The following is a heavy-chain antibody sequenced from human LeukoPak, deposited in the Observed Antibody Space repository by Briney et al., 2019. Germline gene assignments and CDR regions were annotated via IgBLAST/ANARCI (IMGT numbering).Heavy chain of an antibody. J-gene: IGHJ4*02. Sequence: PSETLSLTCTVSGGSISSSSYYWGWIRQPPGKGLEWIGSIYYSGSTYYNPSLKSRVTISVDTSKNQFSLKLSSVTAADTAVYYCARDRLYSSGCLDYWGQGTLVTVSS. D-gene: IGHD6-19*01. CDR1: GGSISSSSYY. V-gene: IGHV4-39*02. CDR3: ARDRLYSSGCLDY. CDR2: IYYSGST.